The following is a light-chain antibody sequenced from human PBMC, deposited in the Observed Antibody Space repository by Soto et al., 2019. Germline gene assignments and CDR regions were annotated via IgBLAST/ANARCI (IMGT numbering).Light chain of an antibody. CDR2: LGS. CDR1: QSLLHTDGYNY. Sequence: DTVMTQSPLSLPVTPGEPASISCWSSQSLLHTDGYNYLDWYLQKPGQSPQLLIDLGSYRASGVHDRFSGRGSRIDFTLKISRVEAEDVGVYYCMQALQTPPTFGHGTKLEI. J-gene: IGKJ1*01. V-gene: IGKV2-28*01. CDR3: MQALQTPPT.